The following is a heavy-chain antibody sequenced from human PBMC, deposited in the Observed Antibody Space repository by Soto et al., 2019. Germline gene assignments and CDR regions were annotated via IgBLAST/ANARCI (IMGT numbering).Heavy chain of an antibody. CDR3: AREGVWGSFRSYSYDGMDV. Sequence: QVQLVQSGAEVKEPGASVKVSCKAYGYTFPNYGISWVRQAPGQGLEWMGWIGPNTGNTNYAQKLQGRVTMTKDTSTGTAYMELRSLTSDDAAVYCCAREGVWGSFRSYSYDGMDVWGQGTTVTVSS. J-gene: IGHJ6*02. V-gene: IGHV1-18*01. D-gene: IGHD3-16*02. CDR2: IGPNTGNT. CDR1: GYTFPNYG.